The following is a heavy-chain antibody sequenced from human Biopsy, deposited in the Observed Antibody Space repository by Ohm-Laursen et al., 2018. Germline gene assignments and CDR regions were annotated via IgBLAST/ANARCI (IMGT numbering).Heavy chain of an antibody. Sequence: GTLSLTCAVSGGSISSFYWTWIRQPPGKGPEWIGDISDSGSTNYKPSLKSRVIISVDTSKNHFPLNLSSVTAADTAVYYCARRGSGGRSFDHWGQGTLVTVSS. V-gene: IGHV4-59*08. CDR3: ARRGSGGRSFDH. CDR2: ISDSGST. J-gene: IGHJ4*02. D-gene: IGHD2-15*01. CDR1: GGSISSFY.